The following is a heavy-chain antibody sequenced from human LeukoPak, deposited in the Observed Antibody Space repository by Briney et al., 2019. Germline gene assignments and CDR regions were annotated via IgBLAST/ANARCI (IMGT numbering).Heavy chain of an antibody. J-gene: IGHJ4*02. V-gene: IGHV3-11*01. Sequence: GGSLRLSRAASGFSFSDYYMTWIRQAPGKGLEWISYISSSGSSIYYADSVKGRFTTSRDKSKNTLYLQMNSLRAEDTAVYYCARHGDYVGYFDYWGQGAQVTVSS. D-gene: IGHD4-17*01. CDR2: ISSSGSSI. CDR1: GFSFSDYY. CDR3: ARHGDYVGYFDY.